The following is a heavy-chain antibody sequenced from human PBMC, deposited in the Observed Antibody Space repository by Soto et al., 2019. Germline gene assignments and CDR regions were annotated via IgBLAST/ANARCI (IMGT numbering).Heavy chain of an antibody. CDR3: ARDPSGYNWFDP. D-gene: IGHD6-6*01. CDR1: GASISSYY. V-gene: IGHV4-4*07. Sequence: QVQLQESGPGLVKPSETLSLTCTVSGASISSYYWSWIRQPAGKGLEWIGRVSTTGSTNYNPSLKSRLTMSVDTSKNQFSLRLSSMTAADTAVYYCARDPSGYNWFDPWGQGTLVTVSS. J-gene: IGHJ5*01. CDR2: VSTTGST.